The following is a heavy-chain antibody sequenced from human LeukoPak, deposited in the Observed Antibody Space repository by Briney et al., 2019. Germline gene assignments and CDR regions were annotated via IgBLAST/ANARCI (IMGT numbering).Heavy chain of an antibody. J-gene: IGHJ5*02. CDR2: MNPNSGNT. D-gene: IGHD3-22*01. CDR1: GYTFTSYD. Sequence: ASVKVSCKASGYTFTSYDINWVRQATGQGLEWMGWMNPNSGNTGYAQKFQGRATMTRNTSISTAYMELSSLRSEDTAVYYCARHYYDSFDPWGQGTLVTVSS. CDR3: ARHYYDSFDP. V-gene: IGHV1-8*01.